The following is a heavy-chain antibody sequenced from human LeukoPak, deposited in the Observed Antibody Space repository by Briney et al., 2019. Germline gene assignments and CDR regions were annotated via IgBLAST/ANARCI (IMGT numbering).Heavy chain of an antibody. CDR3: AREGGEWLFPSDY. V-gene: IGHV4-59*01. CDR1: GFTFSSYG. CDR2: IYYSGST. D-gene: IGHD3-3*01. J-gene: IGHJ4*02. Sequence: LRLSCAASGFTFSSYGMHWVRQAPGKGLEWIGYIYYSGSTNYNPSLKSRVTISVDTSKNQFSLKLSSVTAADTAVYYCAREGGEWLFPSDYWGQGTLVTVSS.